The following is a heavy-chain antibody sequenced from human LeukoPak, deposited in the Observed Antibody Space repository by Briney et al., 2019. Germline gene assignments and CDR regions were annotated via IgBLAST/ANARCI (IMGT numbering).Heavy chain of an antibody. J-gene: IGHJ4*02. CDR1: VYTFTGSY. D-gene: IGHD1-26*01. CDR2: INPNSGGT. V-gene: IGHV1-2*02. Sequence: ASVKVSRKASVYTFTGSYMHWVRQAPGHGVEWRGWINPNSGGTNYAQKFQGRVTMTRDTSISTAYMELSRLRSDDTAVYYCARDVGELLLSFDYWGQGTLVTVSS. CDR3: ARDVGELLLSFDY.